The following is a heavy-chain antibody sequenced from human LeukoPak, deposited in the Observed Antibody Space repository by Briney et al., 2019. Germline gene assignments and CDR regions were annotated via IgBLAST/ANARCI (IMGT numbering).Heavy chain of an antibody. CDR3: ARAMVTSINYYYGMDV. CDR2: ISAYNGNT. J-gene: IGHJ6*02. CDR1: GYTFTSYG. D-gene: IGHD5-18*01. Sequence: ASVKVSCKASGYTFTSYGISWVRQAPGQGLEWMGWISAYNGNTNYAQKLQGRVTITTDTSTSTAYMELRSLRSDDTAVYYCARAMVTSINYYYGMDVWGQGTTVTVSS. V-gene: IGHV1-18*01.